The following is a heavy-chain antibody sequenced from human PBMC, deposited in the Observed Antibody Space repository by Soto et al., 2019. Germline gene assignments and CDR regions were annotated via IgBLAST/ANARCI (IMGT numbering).Heavy chain of an antibody. CDR3: ARVRALDYYYGMDV. Sequence: QVQLVESGGGVVQPGRSLRLSCAVSGFTFSSFGMHWVRQAPGKGLEWVAVISHDGSKKYHADSVKGRFTISRDNSKTTLYLQMNSLRTEDTALYYCARVRALDYYYGMDVWGQGTTVTVSS. V-gene: IGHV3-30*03. CDR1: GFTFSSFG. CDR2: ISHDGSKK. J-gene: IGHJ6*02.